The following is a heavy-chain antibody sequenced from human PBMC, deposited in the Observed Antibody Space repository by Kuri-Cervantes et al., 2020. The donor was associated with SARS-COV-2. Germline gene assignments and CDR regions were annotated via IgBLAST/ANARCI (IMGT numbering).Heavy chain of an antibody. J-gene: IGHJ4*02. CDR1: GGSFSGYY. CDR3: AAGGAAPV. V-gene: IGHV4-34*01. CDR2: INHSGST. D-gene: IGHD3-10*01. Sequence: ESLKISCAVYGGSFSGYYWGWIRQPPGKGLEWIGEINHSGSTNYNPSLKSRVTISVDTSKNQFSLKLSSVTAADTAVYYCAAGGAAPVWGQGTRVTVSS.